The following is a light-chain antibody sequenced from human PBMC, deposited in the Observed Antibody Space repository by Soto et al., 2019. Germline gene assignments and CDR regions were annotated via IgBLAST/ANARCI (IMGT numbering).Light chain of an antibody. J-gene: IGLJ1*01. Sequence: QSVLTQPASVSGSPGQSITISCTGTSSDVGGYNYVSWYQQHPGKAPKLMIYDVSYRPSGVSDRFSGSKPGNTASLTISGLQSEDEADYYCDSYTSGSSYVFGTGTKLTVL. CDR2: DVS. CDR3: DSYTSGSSYV. V-gene: IGLV2-14*01. CDR1: SSDVGGYNY.